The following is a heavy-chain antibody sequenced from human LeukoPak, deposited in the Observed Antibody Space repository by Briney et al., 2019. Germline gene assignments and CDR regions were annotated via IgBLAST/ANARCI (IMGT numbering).Heavy chain of an antibody. D-gene: IGHD3-22*01. CDR3: AKRGVVIRVILVGFHKEAYYFDS. J-gene: IGHJ4*02. V-gene: IGHV3-23*01. CDR2: ISDRGSRT. Sequence: GGSLRLSCAVSGITLSNYGMSWVRQAPGKGLEWVTGISDRGSRTNYADSVKGRFTISTDHPKNTLYLQMNSLRAEDTAVYFCAKRGVVIRVILVGFHKEAYYFDSWGQGALVTVSS. CDR1: GITLSNYG.